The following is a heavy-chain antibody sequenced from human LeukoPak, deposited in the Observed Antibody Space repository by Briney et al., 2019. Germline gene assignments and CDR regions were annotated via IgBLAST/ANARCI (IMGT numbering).Heavy chain of an antibody. CDR2: IYYSGST. CDR1: GGSISSYY. CDR3: ARVAMDVVVPAAVYYFDY. Sequence: SETLSLTCTVSGGSISSYYWGWIRQPPGKGLEWIGSIYYSGSTYYNPSLKSRVTMSVDTSKNQFSLKLSSVTAADTAVYYCARVAMDVVVPAAVYYFDYWGQGTLVTVSS. J-gene: IGHJ4*02. V-gene: IGHV4-39*07. D-gene: IGHD2-2*01.